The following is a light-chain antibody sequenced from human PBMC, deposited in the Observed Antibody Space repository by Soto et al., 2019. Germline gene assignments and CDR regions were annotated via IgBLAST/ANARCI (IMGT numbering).Light chain of an antibody. CDR3: CSYAGSYSYV. CDR1: SSDVGGYNY. CDR2: DVS. J-gene: IGLJ1*01. V-gene: IGLV2-11*01. Sequence: QSVLTQPRSVSGSPGQPVTISCTGTSSDVGGYNYVSWYQQHPGKAPKLMIYDVSKRPSGVPDRFSGSKSGNTASLTISGLQAEDEADYYCCSYAGSYSYVFGTGTNVTVL.